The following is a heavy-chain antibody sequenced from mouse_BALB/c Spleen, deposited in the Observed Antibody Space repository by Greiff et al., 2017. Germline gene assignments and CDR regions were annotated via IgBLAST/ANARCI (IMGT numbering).Heavy chain of an antibody. Sequence: QVQLQQSGPELVKPGASVRISCKASGYTFTSYYIHWVKQRPGQGLEWIGWIYPGNVNTKYNQKFKDKATLTADKSSSTAYMQLSSLTSEDSAVYYCARTGVTVVPLDYWGQGTTLTVSS. CDR2: IYPGNVNT. V-gene: IGHV1S56*01. CDR3: ARTGVTVVPLDY. D-gene: IGHD1-1*01. CDR1: GYTFTSYY. J-gene: IGHJ2*01.